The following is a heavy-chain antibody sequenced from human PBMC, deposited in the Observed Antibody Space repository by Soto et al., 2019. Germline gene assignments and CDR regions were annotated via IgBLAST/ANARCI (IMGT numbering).Heavy chain of an antibody. D-gene: IGHD5-18*01. J-gene: IGHJ4*02. CDR2: IIPIFGTA. CDR3: ARDQGFGYSYGQPFDY. V-gene: IGHV1-69*13. Sequence: SVEVSCKXSGGTFSSYAISWVRQAPGQGLEWMGGIIPIFGTANYAQKFQGRVTITADESTSTAYMELSSLRSEDTAVYYCARDQGFGYSYGQPFDYWGQGTLVTVSS. CDR1: GGTFSSYA.